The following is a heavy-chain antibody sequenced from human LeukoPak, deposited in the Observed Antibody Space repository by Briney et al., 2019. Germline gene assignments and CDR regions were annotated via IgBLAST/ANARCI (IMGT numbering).Heavy chain of an antibody. V-gene: IGHV1-46*01. Sequence: ASVKVSCTASGYTFTSYYMHWVRQAPGQGLEWMGIINPSGGSTSYAQKFQGRVTMTRDTSTSTVYMELSSLRSEDTAVYYCARREGYCSSTSCPYYYYGMDVWGQGTTVTVS. CDR1: GYTFTSYY. J-gene: IGHJ6*02. CDR2: INPSGGST. D-gene: IGHD2-2*01. CDR3: ARREGYCSSTSCPYYYYGMDV.